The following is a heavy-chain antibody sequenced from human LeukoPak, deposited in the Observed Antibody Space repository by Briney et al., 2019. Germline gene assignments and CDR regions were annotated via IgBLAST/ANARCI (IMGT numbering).Heavy chain of an antibody. CDR2: ISGRGGST. CDR1: GFTFSSYA. J-gene: IGHJ4*02. Sequence: PGGSLRLSCAASGFTFSSYAMSWVRQAPGKGLEWVSAISGRGGSTYYADSVKGRFTISRDNSKNTLYLQMNSLRAGDTAVYYCAKDPSIAAAGTYDYWGQGTLVTVSS. D-gene: IGHD6-13*01. CDR3: AKDPSIAAAGTYDY. V-gene: IGHV3-23*01.